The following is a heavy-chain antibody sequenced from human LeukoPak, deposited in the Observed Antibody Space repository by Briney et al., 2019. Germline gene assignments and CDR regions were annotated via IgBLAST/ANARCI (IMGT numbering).Heavy chain of an antibody. V-gene: IGHV3-23*01. Sequence: PGGSLRLSCAASGFTFSSYGMSWVRQAPGKGLEWVSSISDSGGNTYYADSVKGRFTISRDNAKNSLYLQMNSLRAEDTALYYCAKDPGDYWGQGTLVTVSS. CDR1: GFTFSSYG. CDR2: ISDSGGNT. J-gene: IGHJ4*02. CDR3: AKDPGDY.